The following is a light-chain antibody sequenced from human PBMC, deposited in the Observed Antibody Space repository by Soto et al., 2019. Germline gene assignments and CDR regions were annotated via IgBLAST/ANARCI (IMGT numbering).Light chain of an antibody. J-gene: IGKJ1*01. CDR3: QQYNSYWT. CDR2: DAT. CDR1: QLVNSW. V-gene: IGKV1-5*01. Sequence: DVQMTQSPSTLSASVGDRVTITCRASQLVNSWLAWYQQKPGRAPKLLIHDATSLESGVPSRFSGSRSGTEFTLTISSLQPDDSATYYCQQYNSYWTFGQGTRVEIK.